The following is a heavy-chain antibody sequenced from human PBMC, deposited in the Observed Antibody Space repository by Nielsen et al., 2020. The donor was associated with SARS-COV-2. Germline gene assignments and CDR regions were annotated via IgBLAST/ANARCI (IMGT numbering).Heavy chain of an antibody. Sequence: SETLSLTCIVSGGSISSYYWSWIRQPAGKGLEWIGRMYTSGSTNYNPSLKSRVTMSVDTSKNQFSLKLSSVTAADTAVYYCARFGDSSGWYNFDYWGQGTLVTVSS. V-gene: IGHV4-4*07. D-gene: IGHD6-19*01. CDR1: GGSISSYY. CDR2: MYTSGST. CDR3: ARFGDSSGWYNFDY. J-gene: IGHJ4*02.